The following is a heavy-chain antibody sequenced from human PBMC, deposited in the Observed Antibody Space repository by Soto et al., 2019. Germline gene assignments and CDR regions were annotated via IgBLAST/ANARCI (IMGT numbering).Heavy chain of an antibody. CDR2: MNPNSGNT. CDR3: ARARQWLDYYYYGMDV. J-gene: IGHJ6*02. D-gene: IGHD6-19*01. Sequence: ASVKVSCKASGYTFTSYDINWVRQATGQGLEWMGWMNPNSGNTGYAQKFQGRVTMTRNTSISTAYMELSSLRSEDTAVYYCARARQWLDYYYYGMDVWGQGTTVTVSS. V-gene: IGHV1-8*01. CDR1: GYTFTSYD.